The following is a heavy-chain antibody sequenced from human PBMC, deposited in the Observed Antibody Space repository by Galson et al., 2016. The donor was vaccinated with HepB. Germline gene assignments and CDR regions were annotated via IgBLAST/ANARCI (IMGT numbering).Heavy chain of an antibody. CDR3: ARDWYCSAGSCYDSFDI. Sequence: SVKVSCKASGYTFTSYGISWVRQAPGQGLEWMGWISTYDGDTNYAQNLQGRVTMTTATSTTTAYMELRSLRSDDTAMYYCARDWYCSAGSCYDSFDIWGQGTMVTVSS. CDR2: ISTYDGDT. D-gene: IGHD2-15*01. CDR1: GYTFTSYG. V-gene: IGHV1-18*01. J-gene: IGHJ3*02.